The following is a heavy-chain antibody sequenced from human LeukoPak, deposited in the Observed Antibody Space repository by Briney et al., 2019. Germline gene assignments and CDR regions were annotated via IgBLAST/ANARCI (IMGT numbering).Heavy chain of an antibody. D-gene: IGHD6-13*01. CDR3: ARAAFASSWYEGGLDV. CDR1: GFIVSSKY. V-gene: IGHV3-66*01. CDR2: IYSGGAT. Sequence: PGGSLRLSCTVSGFIVSSKYMSWVRQAPGKGLEWVAVIYSGGATYYAGSVKGRFTISRDNSKNTLYLHMNSLGAEDRAVYYCARAAFASSWYEGGLDVWGQGTTVTVSS. J-gene: IGHJ6*02.